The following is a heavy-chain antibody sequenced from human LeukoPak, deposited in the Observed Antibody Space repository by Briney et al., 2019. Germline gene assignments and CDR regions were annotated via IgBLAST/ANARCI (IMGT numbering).Heavy chain of an antibody. CDR2: IYTSGST. CDR3: ARDNSGYSEDPIWFDP. D-gene: IGHD5-12*01. Sequence: SETLSLTCTVSGGSISSYYWSWIRQPAGKGLEWIGRIYTSGSTNYNPSLKSRVTMSVDTSKNQFSLKLSSVTVADTAVYYCARDNSGYSEDPIWFDPWGQGTLVTVSS. J-gene: IGHJ5*02. V-gene: IGHV4-4*07. CDR1: GGSISSYY.